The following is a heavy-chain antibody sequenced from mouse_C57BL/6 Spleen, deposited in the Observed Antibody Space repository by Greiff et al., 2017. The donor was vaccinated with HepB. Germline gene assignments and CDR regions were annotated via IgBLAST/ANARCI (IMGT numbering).Heavy chain of an antibody. Sequence: VQLQQPGAELVRPGTSVKLSCKASGYTFTSYWMHWVKQRPGQGLEWIGVIDPSDSYTNYNQKFKGKATLTVDTSSSTAYMQLSSLTSEDSAVYCCAELLRYQYFDVWGTGTTVTVSS. J-gene: IGHJ1*03. CDR3: AELLRYQYFDV. CDR1: GYTFTSYW. D-gene: IGHD1-1*01. V-gene: IGHV1-59*01. CDR2: IDPSDSYT.